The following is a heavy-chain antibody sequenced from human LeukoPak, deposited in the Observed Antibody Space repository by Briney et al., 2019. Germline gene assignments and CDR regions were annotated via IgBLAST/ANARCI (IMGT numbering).Heavy chain of an antibody. CDR2: INPNSGGT. J-gene: IGHJ4*02. V-gene: IGHV1-2*02. D-gene: IGHD3-22*01. CDR3: ATGEYSSGYLLGH. Sequence: GASVKVSCKASGYTFTGYYMNWVRQAPGQGLEWMGWINPNSGGTKYAQKFQGRVTVTRDTSTSTVYMELSRLRSDDTAVYYCATGEYSSGYLLGHCGQGTLVIVSS. CDR1: GYTFTGYY.